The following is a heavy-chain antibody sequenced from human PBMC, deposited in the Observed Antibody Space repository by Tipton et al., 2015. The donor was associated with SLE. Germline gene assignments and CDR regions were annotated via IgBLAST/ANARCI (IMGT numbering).Heavy chain of an antibody. J-gene: IGHJ3*02. Sequence: GLVKPSETLSLTCAVSGYSISSGYYWGWIRQPPGKGLEWIGSIYHSGSTYYNPSLKSRVTISVDTSKNQFSLKLSSVTAADTAVYYCARGHPDAFDIWGQGTMVTVSS. CDR3: ARGHPDAFDI. CDR2: IYHSGST. CDR1: GYSISSGYY. V-gene: IGHV4-38-2*01.